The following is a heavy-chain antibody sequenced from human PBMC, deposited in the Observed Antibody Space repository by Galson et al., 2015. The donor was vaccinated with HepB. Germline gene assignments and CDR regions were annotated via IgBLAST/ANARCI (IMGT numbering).Heavy chain of an antibody. J-gene: IGHJ4*02. D-gene: IGHD3-10*01. V-gene: IGHV3-9*01. CDR2: ISWNSGSI. CDR1: GFTFHDYA. CDR3: ARDPDYYGSGGL. Sequence: SLRLSCAASGFTFHDYAMHWVRQVPGKGLEWVSGISWNSGSIGYADSVKGRFTISRDNAKNSLYLQMNSLRAEDTAVYYCARDPDYYGSGGLWGQGTLVTVSS.